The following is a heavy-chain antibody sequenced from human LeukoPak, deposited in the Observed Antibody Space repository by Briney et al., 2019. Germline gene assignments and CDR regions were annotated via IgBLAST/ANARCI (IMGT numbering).Heavy chain of an antibody. Sequence: GASVEVSCKASGYTFTSYDINWVRQATGQGLEWMGWMNPNSGNTGYAQKFQGRVTITRNTSISTAYMELSSLRSEDTAVYYCARGVLVRGVIISGYYYYYMDVWGKGTTVTVSS. V-gene: IGHV1-8*03. J-gene: IGHJ6*03. CDR1: GYTFTSYD. CDR2: MNPNSGNT. D-gene: IGHD3-10*01. CDR3: ARGVLVRGVIISGYYYYYMDV.